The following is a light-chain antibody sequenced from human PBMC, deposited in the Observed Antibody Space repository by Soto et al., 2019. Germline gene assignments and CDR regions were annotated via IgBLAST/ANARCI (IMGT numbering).Light chain of an antibody. CDR2: DAS. CDR1: QSVSVW. V-gene: IGKV1-5*01. J-gene: IGKJ2*01. Sequence: DIQMTQSPSTLSASVGDRVTITCRASQSVSVWLAWYQQKPGKAPKLLISDASSLQRGVPSRFSGSGSGTDFSLLIISLQPDEVVTYYYQQYITYSPYTFGQGTKVEIK. CDR3: QQYITYSPYT.